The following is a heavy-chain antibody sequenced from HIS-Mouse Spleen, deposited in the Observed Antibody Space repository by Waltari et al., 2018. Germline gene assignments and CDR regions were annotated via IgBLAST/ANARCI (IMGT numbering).Heavy chain of an antibody. V-gene: IGHV1-2*02. CDR1: GYTFTGYY. CDR2: INPNSGGT. D-gene: IGHD3-3*01. Sequence: QVQLVQSGAEVKKPGASVKVSCKASGYTFTGYYMHWVRQAPGQGLEWMGWINPNSGGTNYAQKFQGRVTMTRDTSISTAYMELSRLRSDETAVYYCAITTYYDFWSGFLDAFDIWGQGTMVTVSS. CDR3: AITTYYDFWSGFLDAFDI. J-gene: IGHJ3*02.